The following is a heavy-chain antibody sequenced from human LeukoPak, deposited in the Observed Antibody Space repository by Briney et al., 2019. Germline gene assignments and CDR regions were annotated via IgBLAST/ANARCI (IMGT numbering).Heavy chain of an antibody. CDR2: ISGYNANT. Sequence: ASVKVSCKASGYTFTSYGISWVRQAPGQGLEWMGWISGYNANTNYAQKLQGRVTMTTDTSTSTAYMELRSLRSDDTAVYYCARDLLGAAAGTLDYWGQGTLVTVSS. J-gene: IGHJ4*02. CDR3: ARDLLGAAAGTLDY. CDR1: GYTFTSYG. D-gene: IGHD6-13*01. V-gene: IGHV1-18*01.